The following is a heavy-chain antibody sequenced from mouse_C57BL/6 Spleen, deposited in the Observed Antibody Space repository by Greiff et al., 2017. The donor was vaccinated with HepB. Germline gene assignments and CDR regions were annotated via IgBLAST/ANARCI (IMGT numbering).Heavy chain of an antibody. CDR3: ARALTGTFDY. Sequence: EVQRVESGPGLVKPSQSLSLTCSVTGYSITSGYYWNWIRQFPGNKLEWMGYISYDGSNNYNPSLKNRISITRDTSKNQFFLKLNSVTTEDTATYYCARALTGTFDYWGQGTTLTVSS. CDR2: ISYDGSN. V-gene: IGHV3-6*01. CDR1: GYSITSGYY. J-gene: IGHJ2*01. D-gene: IGHD4-1*01.